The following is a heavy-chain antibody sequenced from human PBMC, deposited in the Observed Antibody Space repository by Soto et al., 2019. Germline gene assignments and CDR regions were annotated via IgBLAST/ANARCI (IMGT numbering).Heavy chain of an antibody. V-gene: IGHV3-30*03. J-gene: IGHJ6*03. CDR1: GFTFSSYG. CDR3: ARDYSGYDFLNYYYYMDV. CDR2: ISYDGSNK. Sequence: GGSLRLSCAASGFTFSSYGMHWVRQAPGKGLEWVAVISYDGSNKYYADSVKGRFTISRDNSKNTLYLQMNSLRAEDTAVYYCARDYSGYDFLNYYYYMDVWGKGTTVTVSS. D-gene: IGHD5-12*01.